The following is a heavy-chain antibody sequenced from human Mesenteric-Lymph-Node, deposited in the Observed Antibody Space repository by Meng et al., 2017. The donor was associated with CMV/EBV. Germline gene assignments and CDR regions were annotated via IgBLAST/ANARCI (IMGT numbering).Heavy chain of an antibody. Sequence: PFSWFYLSTSGVGVGWIRQPPGKALEWLALIYWDDDKRYSPSLKSRLTITKDTSKNQVVLTMTNMDPVDTATYYCAHRPVAGGNFDYWGQGTLVTVSS. CDR2: IYWDDDK. V-gene: IGHV2-5*02. J-gene: IGHJ4*02. CDR1: WFYLSTSGVG. CDR3: AHRPVAGGNFDY. D-gene: IGHD3-16*01.